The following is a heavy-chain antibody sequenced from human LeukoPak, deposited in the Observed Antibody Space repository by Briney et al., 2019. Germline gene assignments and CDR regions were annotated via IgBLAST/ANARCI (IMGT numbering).Heavy chain of an antibody. D-gene: IGHD3-9*01. CDR3: ARDPFDVLAGYYGY. CDR1: GYTFTTYG. J-gene: IGHJ4*02. CDR2: ISVFNGNK. V-gene: IGHV1-18*01. Sequence: KPGASVKVSCKASGYTFTTYGISWARQAPGQGLEWMGWISVFNGNKRYAQKFQGRVTLTTDTSTSTAYMEVGSLSSDDTAVYYCARDPFDVLAGYYGYWGQGTLVSVSS.